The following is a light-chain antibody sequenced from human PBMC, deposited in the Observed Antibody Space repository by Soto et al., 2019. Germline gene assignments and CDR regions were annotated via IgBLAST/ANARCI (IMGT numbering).Light chain of an antibody. CDR3: ASSARSGDPRVV. Sequence: QSALTQPPSASGSPGQSVTISCTGTSTDIGGYDFVSWYQQHPGKAPTLLIYEVYKRPSGVPDRFSGSKSGNTASLTVSGRQADDDADYYCASSARSGDPRVVFGGGTKLTVL. CDR2: EVY. J-gene: IGLJ2*01. V-gene: IGLV2-8*01. CDR1: STDIGGYDF.